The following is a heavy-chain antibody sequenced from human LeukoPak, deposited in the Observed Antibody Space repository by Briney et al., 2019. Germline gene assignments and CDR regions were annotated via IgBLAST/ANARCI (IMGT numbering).Heavy chain of an antibody. D-gene: IGHD2-8*01. V-gene: IGHV3-21*01. Sequence: GGSLRLSCAASGFTFSSYSMNWVRQAPGKGLEWVSSISSSRSYIYYADSVKGRFTISRDNAKNSLYLQINSLRAEDTAVYYCALIIGNNGLFDYWGQGILVTVSS. CDR3: ALIIGNNGLFDY. J-gene: IGHJ4*02. CDR1: GFTFSSYS. CDR2: ISSSRSYI.